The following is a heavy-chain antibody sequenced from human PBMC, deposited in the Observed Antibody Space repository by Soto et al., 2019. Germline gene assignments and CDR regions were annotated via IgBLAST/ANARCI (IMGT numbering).Heavy chain of an antibody. CDR1: GFTVSSNY. J-gene: IGHJ1*01. Sequence: EVQLVESGGGLIQPGGSLRLSCAASGFTVSSNYMSWVRQAPGKGLEWVSVIYSGGSTYYADSVKGRFTISRDNSKHTPYLQMNSARAEDTAVYYCARERVESGYRGQFQHWGQGTLVTVSS. V-gene: IGHV3-53*01. CDR2: IYSGGST. D-gene: IGHD3-22*01. CDR3: ARERVESGYRGQFQH.